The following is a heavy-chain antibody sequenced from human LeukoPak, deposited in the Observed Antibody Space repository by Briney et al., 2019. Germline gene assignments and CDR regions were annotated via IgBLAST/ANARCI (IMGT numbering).Heavy chain of an antibody. CDR2: INPNSGGT. Sequence: ASVKVSCKASGYTFTGYYMHWVRQAPGQGLEWMGWINPNSGGTNYAQKFQGRVTMTRDTSISTAYMELSRLRSDDTAVYYCVRDSITMVRGVINYWGQGTLVTVSS. CDR1: GYTFTGYY. CDR3: VRDSITMVRGVINY. J-gene: IGHJ4*02. D-gene: IGHD3-10*01. V-gene: IGHV1-2*02.